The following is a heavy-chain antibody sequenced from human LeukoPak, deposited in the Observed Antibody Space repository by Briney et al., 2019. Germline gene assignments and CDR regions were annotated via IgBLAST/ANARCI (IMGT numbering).Heavy chain of an antibody. J-gene: IGHJ5*02. CDR3: AREGNSDILTGSNWFDP. Sequence: PSETLSLTCTVSGGSISSYYWNWIRQPPGKGLEWIGYIYYSGSTKYNPSLKSRVTISVDTSKNQFSLKLSSMTAADTAVYYCAREGNSDILTGSNWFDPWGQGTLVTVSS. V-gene: IGHV4-59*01. CDR2: IYYSGST. CDR1: GGSISSYY. D-gene: IGHD3-9*01.